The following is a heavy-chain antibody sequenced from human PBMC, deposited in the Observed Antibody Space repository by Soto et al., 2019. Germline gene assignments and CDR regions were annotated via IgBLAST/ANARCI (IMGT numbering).Heavy chain of an antibody. Sequence: QVQLQESGPGLVKPSQTLSLTCTVSGGSISSGDYYWSWIRQPPGKGLEWIGYIYYSGSTYYNPSLKSRVTISVDTSKNQFSLKLSSVTAADTAVYYCARAAGGGVVIILKGYAFDIWGQGTMVTVSS. V-gene: IGHV4-30-4*01. J-gene: IGHJ3*02. D-gene: IGHD3-3*01. CDR2: IYYSGST. CDR3: ARAAGGGVVIILKGYAFDI. CDR1: GGSISSGDYY.